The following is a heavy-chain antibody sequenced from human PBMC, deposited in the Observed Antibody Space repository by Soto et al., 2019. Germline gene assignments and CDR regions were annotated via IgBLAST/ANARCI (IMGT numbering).Heavy chain of an antibody. V-gene: IGHV3-74*01. CDR1: GCTFNDYW. CDR3: ARGLKYKYGMDV. J-gene: IGHJ6*02. D-gene: IGHD1-20*01. CDR2: LNSDGSSG. Sequence: EVQLVESGGGLVQPGGSLRLSCVASGCTFNDYWMHWVSQAPGKGLVWVSRLNSDGSSGYYGDSMKGRFTISRDNAKNTLYLQINSLRDEDTAVYYCARGLKYKYGMDVWGQGTTVTVSS.